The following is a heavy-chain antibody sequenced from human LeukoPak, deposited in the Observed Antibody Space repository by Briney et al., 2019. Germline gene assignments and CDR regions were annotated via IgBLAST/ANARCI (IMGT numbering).Heavy chain of an antibody. CDR2: INPNSGFT. V-gene: IGHV1-2*02. CDR1: GYTFTDYS. D-gene: IGHD2-2*01. Sequence: ASVKVSCKPSGYTFTDYSINWVRQAPGQGLEWMGWINPNSGFTNYAQKFQGRVTMTRDTSISTAYKELSRLRSDDTAVYYCARLADCSSSSCRSFDYWGQGTLVTVSS. J-gene: IGHJ4*02. CDR3: ARLADCSSSSCRSFDY.